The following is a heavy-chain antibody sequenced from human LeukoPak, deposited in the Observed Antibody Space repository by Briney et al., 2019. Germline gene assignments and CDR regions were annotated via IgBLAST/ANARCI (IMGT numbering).Heavy chain of an antibody. D-gene: IGHD5-18*01. CDR1: GFTFSDYY. CDR2: ISSSGSTI. V-gene: IGHV3-11*01. CDR3: LVDTAMVTGNWFDP. J-gene: IGHJ5*02. Sequence: GGSLRLSCAASGFTFSDYYMSWIRQAPGKGLEWVSYISSSGSTIYYADSVKGRFTISRDNAKNSLYLQMNSLRAEDTAAYYCLVDTAMVTGNWFDPWGQGTLVTVSS.